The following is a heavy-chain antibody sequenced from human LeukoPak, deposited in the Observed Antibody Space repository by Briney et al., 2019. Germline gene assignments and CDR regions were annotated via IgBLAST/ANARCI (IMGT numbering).Heavy chain of an antibody. CDR2: IYYSGST. J-gene: IGHJ4*02. V-gene: IGHV4-59*08. CDR1: GASISSYY. Sequence: SETLSLTCTVSGASISSYYWSWIRQPPGKGLEWVGYIYYSGSTNYNPSLESRVTISVDTSKNQFSLNLSSVTAADTAVYYCARLDEVVGALNYWGQGTLVTVSS. D-gene: IGHD1-26*01. CDR3: ARLDEVVGALNY.